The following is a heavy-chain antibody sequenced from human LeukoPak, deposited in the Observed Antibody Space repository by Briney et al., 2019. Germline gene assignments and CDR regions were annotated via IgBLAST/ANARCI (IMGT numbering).Heavy chain of an antibody. CDR2: IYYSGST. CDR3: ARTNYYYYYMDV. V-gene: IGHV4-39*01. CDR1: GGSITSDSYY. Sequence: SETLSLTCTVSGGSITSDSYYWGWIRQPPGKGLEWIGSIYYSGSTYYNPSLQSRVTTSVDTSKKQFSLELSSVTAADTAVYYCARTNYYYYYMDVWGKGTTVTVSS. J-gene: IGHJ6*03.